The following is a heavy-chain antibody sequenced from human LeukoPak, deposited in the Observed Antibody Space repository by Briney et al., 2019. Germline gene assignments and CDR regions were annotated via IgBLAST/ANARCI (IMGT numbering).Heavy chain of an antibody. CDR2: MNPNSGNT. D-gene: IGHD6-19*01. Sequence: ASVTVSCKASGYTFTSYDINWVRQATGQGLEWMGWMNPNSGNTGYAQKFQGRVTMTRNTSISTAYMQLSSLRSEDTAVYYCARRDSSGWYRQGWFDPWGQGTLVTVSS. CDR3: ARRDSSGWYRQGWFDP. CDR1: GYTFTSYD. J-gene: IGHJ5*02. V-gene: IGHV1-8*01.